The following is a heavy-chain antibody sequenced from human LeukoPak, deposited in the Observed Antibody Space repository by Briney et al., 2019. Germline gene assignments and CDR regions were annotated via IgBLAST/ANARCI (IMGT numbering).Heavy chain of an antibody. J-gene: IGHJ4*02. CDR2: INPDGRTT. CDR1: GLTFSTFW. D-gene: IGHD1-1*01. V-gene: IGHV3-74*01. Sequence: GGSLRLSCTVSGLTFSTFWMHWVRQPPGRGLVWVSHINPDGRTTTYADSVRGRFTISRDNAKNTLYLQMNSLRADDTGVYFFVRNAETAGSDYWGQGTLVTVSS. CDR3: VRNAETAGSDY.